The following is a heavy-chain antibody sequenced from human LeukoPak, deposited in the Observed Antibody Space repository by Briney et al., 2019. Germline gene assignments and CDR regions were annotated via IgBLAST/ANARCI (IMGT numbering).Heavy chain of an antibody. D-gene: IGHD5-12*01. V-gene: IGHV3-33*01. J-gene: IGHJ6*02. CDR1: GFTFSSYG. CDR2: KWYDGSNK. Sequence: QAGVSLRLSCAASGFTFSSYGMHWVRQAPGKGLEWVAVKWYDGSNKYYADSVKGRFTISRDNSKNTPYLQMKSLRAEDTAVYYCARDLVSRGRLRLYVHGMDVWGQGTTVTVS. CDR3: ARDLVSRGRLRLYVHGMDV.